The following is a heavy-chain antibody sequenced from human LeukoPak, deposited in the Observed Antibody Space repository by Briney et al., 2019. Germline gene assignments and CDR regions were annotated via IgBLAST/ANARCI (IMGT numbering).Heavy chain of an antibody. D-gene: IGHD2-2*01. CDR2: FDPEDGET. J-gene: IGHJ3*02. V-gene: IGHV1-24*01. Sequence: ASVKVSCKVSGYTLTELFMHWVRQAPGKGLEWMGGFDPEDGETIYAQKFQGRVTMTEDTSTDTAYMELSSLRSEDTAVYYCATLTVPAYNDAFDIWGQGTMVTVSS. CDR3: ATLTVPAYNDAFDI. CDR1: GYTLTELF.